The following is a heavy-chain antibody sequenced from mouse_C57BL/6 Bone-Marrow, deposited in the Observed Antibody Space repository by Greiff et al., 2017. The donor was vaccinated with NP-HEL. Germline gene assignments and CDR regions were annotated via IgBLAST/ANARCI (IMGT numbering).Heavy chain of an antibody. J-gene: IGHJ1*03. CDR2: INPYNGGT. V-gene: IGHV1-19*01. D-gene: IGHD1-1*01. CDR3: ASTTVVTPYWYFDV. Sequence: VQLQQSGPVLVKPGASVKMSCKASGYTFTDYYMNWVKQSHGKSLEWIGVINPYNGGTSYNQKFKGKATLTVDKSSSTAYMELNSLTSEDSAVYYCASTTVVTPYWYFDVWGTGTTVTVSS. CDR1: GYTFTDYY.